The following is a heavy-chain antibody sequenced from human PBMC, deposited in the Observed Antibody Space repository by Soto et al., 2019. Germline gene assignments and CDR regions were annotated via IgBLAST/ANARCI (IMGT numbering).Heavy chain of an antibody. CDR1: GCTCSSYG. D-gene: IGHD5-12*01. V-gene: IGHV3-7*01. J-gene: IGHJ6*04. Sequence: VVSLRLSYAAAGCTCSSYGMSWVRQAPGKGLEWVANIKQDGSEKYYVDSVKGRFTISRDNAKNSLYLQMNSLRAEDTAVYYCARAGGYSGYDFRVLVITDFWVNGTTVTVSS. CDR2: IKQDGSEK. CDR3: ARAGGYSGYDFRVLVITDF.